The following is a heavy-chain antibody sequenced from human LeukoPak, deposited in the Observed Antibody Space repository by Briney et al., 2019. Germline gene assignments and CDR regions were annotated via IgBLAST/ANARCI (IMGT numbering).Heavy chain of an antibody. CDR3: AKHGVVPTANSIYYYGFDV. CDR2: IIGSGYDA. Sequence: GGSLRLSCAASGFSFSTYAMTWVRQAPGKGLEWVSAIIGSGYDAYYADSVKGRFTISRDNSKNTLYLQMDSLRAEDTAIYYCAKHGVVPTANSIYYYGFDVWGQGTTVTVSS. V-gene: IGHV3-23*01. CDR1: GFSFSTYA. D-gene: IGHD2-2*01. J-gene: IGHJ6*02.